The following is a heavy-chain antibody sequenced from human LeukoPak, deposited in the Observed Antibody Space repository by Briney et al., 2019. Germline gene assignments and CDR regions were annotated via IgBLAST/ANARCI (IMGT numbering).Heavy chain of an antibody. CDR2: IWYDGSDK. D-gene: IGHD7-27*01. CDR1: GFTVSTNC. J-gene: IGHJ4*02. V-gene: IGHV3-33*08. CDR3: AAWGSGLDY. Sequence: GESLRLSCAASGFTVSTNCMTWVRQAPGKGLEWVAVIWYDGSDKYYADSVKGRFTVSRDNSKNTLYLQMNSLRAEDTAVYYCAAWGSGLDYWGQGTLVTVSS.